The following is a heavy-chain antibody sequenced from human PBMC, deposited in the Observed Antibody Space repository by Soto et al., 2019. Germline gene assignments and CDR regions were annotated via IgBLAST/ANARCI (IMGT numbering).Heavy chain of an antibody. J-gene: IGHJ6*03. CDR1: GYTFTSYY. CDR2: INPNGGNT. D-gene: IGHD3-3*01. CDR3: ARVGGTYYDFWSGYYIGHHYYYMDV. V-gene: IGHV1-46*01. Sequence: ASVKVSCKASGYTFTSYYMHWVRQAPGQGLEWMGIINPNGGNTGYAQKFQGRVTMTRNTSISTAYMELSSLRSEDTAVYYCARVGGTYYDFWSGYYIGHHYYYMDVWGKGTTVTVSS.